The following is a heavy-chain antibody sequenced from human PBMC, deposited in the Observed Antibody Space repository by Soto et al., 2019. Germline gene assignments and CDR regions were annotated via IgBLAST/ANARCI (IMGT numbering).Heavy chain of an antibody. CDR2: ISSSSSTI. CDR3: ARVYDDYRDTEYIQH. D-gene: IGHD4-17*01. Sequence: PGGSLRLSCAASGFTFSSYSMNWVRQAPGKGLEWVSYISSSSSTIYYADSVKGRFTISRDNAKNSLYLQMNSLRAEDTAVYYCARVYDDYRDTEYIQHWGHGTLVPV. J-gene: IGHJ1*01. CDR1: GFTFSSYS. V-gene: IGHV3-48*01.